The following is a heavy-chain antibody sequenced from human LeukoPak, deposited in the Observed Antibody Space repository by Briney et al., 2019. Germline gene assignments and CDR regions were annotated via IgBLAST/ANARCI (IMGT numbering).Heavy chain of an antibody. D-gene: IGHD4-17*01. Sequence: QAGGSLRLSCAASGFTFSSYWMSWVRQAPGKGLEWVANIKQDGSEKYYMDSVKGRFTISRDNAKNSLYLQMNSLRAEDTAVYYCGTTVTTGRRYWGQGTLVTVSS. V-gene: IGHV3-7*01. J-gene: IGHJ4*02. CDR1: GFTFSSYW. CDR3: GTTVTTGRRY. CDR2: IKQDGSEK.